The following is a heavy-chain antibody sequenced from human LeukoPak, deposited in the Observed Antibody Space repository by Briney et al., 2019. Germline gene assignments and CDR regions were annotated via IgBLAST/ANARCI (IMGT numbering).Heavy chain of an antibody. J-gene: IGHJ4*02. Sequence: SETLSLTCTVSGGSINSYYWTWIRQSAGKGLEWIGRMYSSGSTNYNPSLKSRVSMSVDTSKNQFSVKLTSVTAADTAVYYCARGGKATVVTMWGQGILVTVSS. CDR3: ARGGKATVVTM. V-gene: IGHV4-4*07. D-gene: IGHD4-23*01. CDR2: MYSSGST. CDR1: GGSINSYY.